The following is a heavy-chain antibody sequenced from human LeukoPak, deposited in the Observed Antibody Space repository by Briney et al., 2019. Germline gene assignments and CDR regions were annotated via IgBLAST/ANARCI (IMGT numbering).Heavy chain of an antibody. J-gene: IGHJ4*02. V-gene: IGHV3-53*01. D-gene: IGHD3-10*01. CDR1: GFTVSSNY. Sequence: GGSLRLSCAASGFTVSSNYMGWVRQAPGKGLEWVSVIYSGGSTYYADSVKGRFTISRDNSKNTLYLQMNSLRAEDTAVYYCARDRLYGGFDYWGQGTLVTVSS. CDR3: ARDRLYGGFDY. CDR2: IYSGGST.